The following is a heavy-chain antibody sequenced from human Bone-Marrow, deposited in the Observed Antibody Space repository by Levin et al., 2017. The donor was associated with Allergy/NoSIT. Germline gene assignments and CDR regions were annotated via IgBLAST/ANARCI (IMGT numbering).Heavy chain of an antibody. Sequence: ASVKVSCKASGFTFTIYDIHWVRQAPGQGLEWVGRLNPNTGATDSAQKFMGRLTLTRDTSTTTAFMELTRLRPDDTAIYYCARETIAAPPYNWFDTWGQGALVTVSS. CDR3: ARETIAAPPYNWFDT. D-gene: IGHD1-7*01. CDR2: LNPNTGAT. V-gene: IGHV1-2*06. J-gene: IGHJ5*02. CDR1: GFTFTIYD.